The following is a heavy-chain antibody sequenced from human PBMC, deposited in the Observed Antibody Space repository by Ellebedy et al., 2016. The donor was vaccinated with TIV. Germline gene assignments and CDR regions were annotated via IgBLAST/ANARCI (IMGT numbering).Heavy chain of an antibody. CDR3: ARDLRSIGSGSYFTVQY. CDR2: VSGGKGNT. Sequence: ASVKVSCKTSGYTFASFGVSWVRQAPGKGLEWMGWVSGGKGNTYYTKKFQGRVTMTTDTSTTAAYMELRNLRSDDTAVYYCARDLRSIGSGSYFTVQYWGQGTQVTVSS. J-gene: IGHJ4*02. CDR1: GYTFASFG. V-gene: IGHV1-18*01. D-gene: IGHD3-10*01.